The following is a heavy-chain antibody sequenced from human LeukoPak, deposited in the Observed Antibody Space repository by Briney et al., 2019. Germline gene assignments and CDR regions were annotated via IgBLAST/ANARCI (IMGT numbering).Heavy chain of an antibody. CDR2: INAGNGNT. D-gene: IGHD6-13*01. CDR3: ARDSSSWTSGWFDP. Sequence: GASVKVSCKASGYTFTSYVMHWVRQAPGQRLEWMGWINAGNGNTKYSQKFQGRVTITRDTSASTAYMEPSSLRSEDTAVYYCARDSSSWTSGWFDPWGPGTLVTVSS. V-gene: IGHV1-3*01. CDR1: GYTFTSYV. J-gene: IGHJ5*02.